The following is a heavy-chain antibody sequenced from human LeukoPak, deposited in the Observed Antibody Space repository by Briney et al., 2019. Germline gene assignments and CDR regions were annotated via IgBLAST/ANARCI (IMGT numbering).Heavy chain of an antibody. D-gene: IGHD2-15*01. Sequence: GGSLRLSCAASGFTFSSYGMHWVRQAPGKGLDWVAFIHHDGSNKYYADSVKGRFTISRDNSKNTLYLQMNSLRAEDTAMYYCARPREIVVVVAATPDYWGQGTLVTVSS. V-gene: IGHV3-30*02. CDR2: IHHDGSNK. CDR1: GFTFSSYG. J-gene: IGHJ4*02. CDR3: ARPREIVVVVAATPDY.